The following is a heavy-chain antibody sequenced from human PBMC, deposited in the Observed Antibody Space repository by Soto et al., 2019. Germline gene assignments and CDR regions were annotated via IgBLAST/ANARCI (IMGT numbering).Heavy chain of an antibody. V-gene: IGHV4-34*01. Sequence: SETLSLTCAVYGGSFSGYYWSWIRQPPGKGLEWIGEINHSESTNYNPSLKSRVTISVDTSKNQFSLKLRSVTAADTAVYYCARDSDILTGYWDYWGQGTLVTVSS. CDR1: GGSFSGYY. D-gene: IGHD3-9*01. CDR3: ARDSDILTGYWDY. CDR2: INHSEST. J-gene: IGHJ4*02.